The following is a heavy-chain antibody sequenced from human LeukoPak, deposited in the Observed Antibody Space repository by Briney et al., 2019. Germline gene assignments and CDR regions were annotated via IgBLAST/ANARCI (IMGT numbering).Heavy chain of an antibody. J-gene: IGHJ3*02. CDR3: ATEQRITFFGRAFDI. CDR1: GYTLTELS. V-gene: IGHV1-24*01. Sequence: ASVKVSCKVSGYTLTELSMHWVRQAPGKGLEWMGGFDPEDGEAIYAQKFQGRVTMTEDTSADTAYMELSSLRSGDTAVYCCATEQRITFFGRAFDIWGQGTMVTVSS. CDR2: FDPEDGEA. D-gene: IGHD3-3*01.